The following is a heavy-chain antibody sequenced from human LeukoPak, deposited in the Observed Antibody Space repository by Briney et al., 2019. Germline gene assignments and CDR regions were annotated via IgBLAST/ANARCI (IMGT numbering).Heavy chain of an antibody. J-gene: IGHJ4*02. CDR3: TRDLGTYTSYSSIFSDY. CDR1: GYTFTDFG. D-gene: IGHD3-10*01. V-gene: IGHV1-18*01. CDR2: SSAYNGDT. Sequence: ASVKVSCKASGYTFTDFGISWVRQAPGQGLEWMGWSSAYNGDTKYAQKFQGRVTMTTDTSTSTAYMELRSLRSDDTAVFYCTRDLGTYTSYSSIFSDYWGQGTLVTVSS.